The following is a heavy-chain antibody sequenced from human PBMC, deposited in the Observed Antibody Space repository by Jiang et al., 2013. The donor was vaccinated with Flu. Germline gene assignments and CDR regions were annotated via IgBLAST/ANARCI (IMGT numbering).Heavy chain of an antibody. CDR2: IRFDGSEK. CDR3: ATLRGSSYDTYLADY. V-gene: IGHV3-30*02. CDR1: GFSFSYYA. J-gene: IGHJ4*02. Sequence: VQLVESGGGVVQPGGSLRLSCAASGFSFSYYAMYWVRQAPGKGLEWVASIRFDGSEKYYAESVKGRFTISRDNSKNILYLQMNSLRGDDTSVYYCATLRGSSYDTYLADYWGQGILVSVSS. D-gene: IGHD3-9*01.